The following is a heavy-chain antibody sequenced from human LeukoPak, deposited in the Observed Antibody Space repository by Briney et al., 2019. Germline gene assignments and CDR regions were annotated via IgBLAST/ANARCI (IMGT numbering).Heavy chain of an antibody. V-gene: IGHV3-20*04. D-gene: IGHD1-26*01. CDR1: GFTFISYG. J-gene: IGHJ4*02. CDR2: INWNGGST. Sequence: GGSLRLSCETSGFTFISYGMRWVRQTPGKGLEWVSGINWNGGSTGYVDSVKGRFTISRDNAKNVLFLQMNNLRAEDTAFYYCARGEWDLRDWGQGTLVIVSS. CDR3: ARGEWDLRD.